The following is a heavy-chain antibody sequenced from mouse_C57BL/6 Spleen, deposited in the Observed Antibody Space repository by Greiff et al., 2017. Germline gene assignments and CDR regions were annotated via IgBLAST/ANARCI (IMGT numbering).Heavy chain of an antibody. J-gene: IGHJ2*01. CDR3: ARAGGSYYFDY. CDR1: GFTFSDYY. V-gene: IGHV5-16*01. Sequence: EVHLVEPEGGLVQPGSSMKLSCTASGFTFSDYYMAWVRQVPEKGLEWVANINYDGSSTYYLNSLKSRFIISRDNAKNILYLQMSSLKSEDTATYYCARAGGSYYFDYWGQGTTLTVSS. CDR2: INYDGSST.